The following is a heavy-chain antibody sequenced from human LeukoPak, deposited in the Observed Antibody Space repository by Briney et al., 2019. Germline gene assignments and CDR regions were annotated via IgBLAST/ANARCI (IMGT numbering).Heavy chain of an antibody. J-gene: IGHJ4*02. CDR2: ISYDGSNK. D-gene: IGHD6-13*01. V-gene: IGHV3-30*18. Sequence: PGRSLRLSCAASGFTFSSYGMHWVRQAPGKGLEWVAVISYDGSNKYYADSVKGRFTISRDNSKNTLYLQMNSLRAEDTAVYYCAKAPPGVSSSWRFDYWGQGTLATVSS. CDR1: GFTFSSYG. CDR3: AKAPPGVSSSWRFDY.